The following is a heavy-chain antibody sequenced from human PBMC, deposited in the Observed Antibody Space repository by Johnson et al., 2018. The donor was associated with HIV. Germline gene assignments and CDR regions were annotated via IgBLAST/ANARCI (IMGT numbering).Heavy chain of an antibody. Sequence: YGMHWVRQAPGKGLEWVAFIRYDGSNKYYADSVKGRFTISRDNSKNTLYLQMNSLRAEDTAVYYCAKDGAKYYYDSSGYRDAFDIWGQGTMVTVSS. CDR3: AKDGAKYYYDSSGYRDAFDI. D-gene: IGHD3-22*01. CDR2: IRYDGSNK. CDR1: YG. J-gene: IGHJ3*02. V-gene: IGHV3-30*02.